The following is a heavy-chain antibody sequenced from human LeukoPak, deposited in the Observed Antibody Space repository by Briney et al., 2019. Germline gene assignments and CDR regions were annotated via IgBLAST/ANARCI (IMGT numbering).Heavy chain of an antibody. D-gene: IGHD2-15*01. J-gene: IGHJ4*02. CDR1: GYSFTSYW. V-gene: IGHV5-51*01. CDR3: ARGISVVTATAPFDY. Sequence: GESLKISCKGSGYSFTSYWFGWVRQMPGKGLEWMGIIYPGDSDTRYSPSFQGQVTISADKSISTAYLQWSSLKASDTDMYYCARGISVVTATAPFDYWGQGTLVTVSS. CDR2: IYPGDSDT.